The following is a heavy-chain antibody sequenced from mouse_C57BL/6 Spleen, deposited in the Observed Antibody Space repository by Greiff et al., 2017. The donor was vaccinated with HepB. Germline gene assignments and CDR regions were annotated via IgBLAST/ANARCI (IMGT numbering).Heavy chain of an antibody. CDR1: GYTFTEYT. CDR2: FYPGSGSI. CDR3: ARHEGYYYGSSYEAWFAY. Sequence: LQESGAELVKPGASVKLSCKASGYTFTEYTIHWVKQRSGQGLEWIGWFYPGSGSIKYNEKFKDKATLTADKSSSTVYMELSRLTSEDSAVYFCARHEGYYYGSSYEAWFAYWGQGTLVTVSA. V-gene: IGHV1-62-2*01. D-gene: IGHD1-1*01. J-gene: IGHJ3*01.